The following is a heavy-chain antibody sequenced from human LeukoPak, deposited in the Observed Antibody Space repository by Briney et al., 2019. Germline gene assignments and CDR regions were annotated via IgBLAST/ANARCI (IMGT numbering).Heavy chain of an antibody. CDR1: GFTVSSNH. V-gene: IGHV3-53*01. D-gene: IGHD3-22*01. J-gene: IGHJ4*02. Sequence: GGSLRLSCAASGFTVSSNHMSWVRQAPGKGLEWVSVVYTGGNTYYADSVRGRFTISRDNSKNTVYLQMNSLRAEDTAVYYCARGSPINYYDSRGYYSGINYLDYWGQGTLVTVSS. CDR3: ARGSPINYYDSRGYYSGINYLDY. CDR2: VYTGGNT.